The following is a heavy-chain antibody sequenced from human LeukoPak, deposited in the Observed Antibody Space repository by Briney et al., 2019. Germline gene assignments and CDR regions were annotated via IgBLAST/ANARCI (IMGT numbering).Heavy chain of an antibody. Sequence: ASVKVSCKASGYTFSDYYIHWVRQAPGQGLECMGWINPNTGATNYVQKFKGRVTMTRDTSISTAYMELSSLRSDDAAVYYCTRDSANKPFDYWGQGTLVTVPS. CDR1: GYTFSDYY. CDR2: INPNTGAT. J-gene: IGHJ4*02. CDR3: TRDSANKPFDY. V-gene: IGHV1-2*02. D-gene: IGHD1-14*01.